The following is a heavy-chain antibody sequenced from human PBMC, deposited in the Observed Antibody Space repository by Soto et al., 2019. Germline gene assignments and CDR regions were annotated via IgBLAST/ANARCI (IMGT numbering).Heavy chain of an antibody. J-gene: IGHJ6*02. CDR3: AREGKVGNYYYYGMDV. CDR2: IYYRGST. V-gene: IGHV4-59*01. D-gene: IGHD2-15*01. Sequence: QVQLQESGPGLVKPSETLSLTCTVSGGSISSYYWSWIRQPPGKGLEWIGYIYYRGSTNYNPSLKSRVTISVDTYKNQFSLKLSSVTAADTAVYYCAREGKVGNYYYYGMDVWGQGTTVTVSS. CDR1: GGSISSYY.